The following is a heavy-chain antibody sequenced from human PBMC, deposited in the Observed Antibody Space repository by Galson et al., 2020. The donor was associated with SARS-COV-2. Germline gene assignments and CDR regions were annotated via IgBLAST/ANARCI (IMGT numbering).Heavy chain of an antibody. CDR1: GYSFTSYW. Sequence: GESPKISCKGSGYSFTSYWIRWVRQMPGKGLEWLGIIYPGDSDTRYRPSFQGQDTISADKSISIAYLPWSSLKASDIAMYYCARHNISSSGWDLYYFDFWVQVTLVTVAS. D-gene: IGHD6-6*01. J-gene: IGHJ4*02. CDR3: ARHNISSSGWDLYYFDF. CDR2: IYPGDSDT. V-gene: IGHV5-51*01.